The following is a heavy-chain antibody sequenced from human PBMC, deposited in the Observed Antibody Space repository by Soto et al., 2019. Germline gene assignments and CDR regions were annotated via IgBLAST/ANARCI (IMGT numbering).Heavy chain of an antibody. CDR2: ILHDGSYK. CDR1: GFTFSAYG. V-gene: IGHV3-30*18. CDR3: AKGVFKNILVY. Sequence: QVQLVESGGGVVQPGRSLRLSCAASGFTFSAYGMQWVRQAPGKGLEWVAVILHDGSYKYYGDSVKGRFTISRDNSKNTLYLQMDRVRGDATAFYYCAKGVFKNILVYWGQVTLVTVSS. J-gene: IGHJ4*02.